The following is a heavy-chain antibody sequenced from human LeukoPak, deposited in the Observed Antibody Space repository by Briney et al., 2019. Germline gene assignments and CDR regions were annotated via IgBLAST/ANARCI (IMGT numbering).Heavy chain of an antibody. J-gene: IGHJ6*03. CDR3: ARTARSFGYYFYHYMDV. Sequence: SETLSLTCNVLGDSISSGDYYWSWIRQPPGKGLEWIGYMYYSGSTYYNASLKSRVTMSIDTSKNQFSLKLSSVTAADTAVYYCARTARSFGYYFYHYMDVWGKGTTVTVSS. V-gene: IGHV4-30-4*08. CDR2: MYYSGST. CDR1: GDSISSGDYY. D-gene: IGHD5-18*01.